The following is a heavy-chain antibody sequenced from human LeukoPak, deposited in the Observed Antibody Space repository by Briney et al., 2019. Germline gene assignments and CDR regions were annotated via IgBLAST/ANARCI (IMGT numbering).Heavy chain of an antibody. D-gene: IGHD3-10*01. CDR2: IRYNGNDQ. Sequence: GGSLRLSCATSAFSFNTYGMHWVRQAPGKGLQWVAFIRYNGNDQYYADSVKGRFTISRDNSKNTVFLQMNSLRIEDTAMYYCARDSSMLRGPLVIYYFDFWGQGTLVTVSS. CDR3: ARDSSMLRGPLVIYYFDF. CDR1: AFSFNTYG. V-gene: IGHV3-30*02. J-gene: IGHJ4*02.